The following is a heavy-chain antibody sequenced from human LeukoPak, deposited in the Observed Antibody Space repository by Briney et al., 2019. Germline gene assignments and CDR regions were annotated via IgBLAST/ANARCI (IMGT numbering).Heavy chain of an antibody. V-gene: IGHV4-39*07. J-gene: IGHJ4*02. CDR3: AMGLMVYARGGY. CDR1: GGSVSSSGHF. Sequence: PSETLSLTCSVSGGSVSSSGHFWGWIRQPPGKGLEWIGSIYYSGTTYYNPSLKSRVTISVDTSKNQFSLKLSSVTAADTAVYYCAMGLMVYARGGYWGQGTLVTVSS. CDR2: IYYSGTT. D-gene: IGHD2-8*01.